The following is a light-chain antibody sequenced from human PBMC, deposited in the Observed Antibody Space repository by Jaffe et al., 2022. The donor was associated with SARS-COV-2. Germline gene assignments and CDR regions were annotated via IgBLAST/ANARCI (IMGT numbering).Light chain of an antibody. CDR1: IVGHTG. CDR2: FDS. Sequence: SHGLTQAPSVSVAPGKTANISCGGDIVGHTGVHWYQQKPGQVPVLVIFFDSDRPSGIPERFSGSSSGDTATLTITRVEDGDEAVYYCQVWDSRFHHVVFGGGTKLTVL. CDR3: QVWDSRFHHVV. V-gene: IGLV3-21*04. J-gene: IGLJ2*01.